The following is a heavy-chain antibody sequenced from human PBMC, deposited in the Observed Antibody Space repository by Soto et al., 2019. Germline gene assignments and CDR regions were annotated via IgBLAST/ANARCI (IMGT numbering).Heavy chain of an antibody. CDR3: ARLRQVGVVVPAATYYYYYGMDV. Sequence: PSESLNLTCVVSGRSISRSNWWSWVCKRPRKALEWIGEIYHSGSTNYNPSLKSRVTISVDKSKNQFSLKLSSVTAADTAVYYCARLRQVGVVVPAATYYYYYGMDVWGQGTTVS. D-gene: IGHD2-2*01. J-gene: IGHJ6*02. V-gene: IGHV4-4*02. CDR1: GRSISRSNW. CDR2: IYHSGST.